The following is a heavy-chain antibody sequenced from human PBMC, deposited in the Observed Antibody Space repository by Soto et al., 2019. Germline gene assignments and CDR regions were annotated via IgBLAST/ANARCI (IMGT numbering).Heavy chain of an antibody. J-gene: IGHJ6*03. CDR3: AKLGGRSWEYYYYMDV. Sequence: GGSLRLSCAASGFTFSSYAMSWVRQTPGKGLEWVSAISGSGGSTYYADSVKGRFTISRDNSKNTLYLQMNSLRAEDTAVYYCAKLGGRSWEYYYYMDVWGKGTTVTVSS. V-gene: IGHV3-23*01. D-gene: IGHD1-26*01. CDR2: ISGSGGST. CDR1: GFTFSSYA.